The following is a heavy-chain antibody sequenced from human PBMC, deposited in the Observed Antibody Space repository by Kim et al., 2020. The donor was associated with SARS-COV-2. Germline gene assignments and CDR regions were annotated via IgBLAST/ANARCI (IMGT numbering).Heavy chain of an antibody. Sequence: GGSLRLSCAASGFTFSYAWMSWVRQAPGKGLEWVGRIKSKTDGGTTDIAAPGKGRFTISRDDSKNTLYLQMNRLKTVDTAVYYYTTDPATGYYFDYWGRGTLVTVSS. CDR3: TTDPATGYYFDY. V-gene: IGHV3-15*01. CDR2: IKSKTDGGTT. CDR1: GFTFSYAW. J-gene: IGHJ4*02. D-gene: IGHD1-1*01.